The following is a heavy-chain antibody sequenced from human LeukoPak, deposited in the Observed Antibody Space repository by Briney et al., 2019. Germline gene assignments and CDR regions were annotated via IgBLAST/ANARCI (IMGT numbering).Heavy chain of an antibody. J-gene: IGHJ4*02. CDR3: ARGDYGGNLDY. CDR2: INHSGST. Sequence: SETLSLTCAVYGGSFSGYYWSWIRQPPGKGLEWIGEINHSGSTNYNPSLKSRVTISVDTSKNQFSLKLSSATAADTAVYYCARGDYGGNLDYWGPGTLVTVSS. D-gene: IGHD4-23*01. CDR1: GGSFSGYY. V-gene: IGHV4-34*01.